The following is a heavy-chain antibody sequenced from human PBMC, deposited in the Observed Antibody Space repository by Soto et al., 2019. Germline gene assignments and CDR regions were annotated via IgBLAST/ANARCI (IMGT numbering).Heavy chain of an antibody. V-gene: IGHV1-69*13. Sequence: SVKVSCKASGGTFSSYAISWVRQAPGQGLEWMGGIIPIFGTANYAQKFQGRVTITADESTSTAYMELSSLRSEDTAVYYCARDSYGDYAWFDPWGQGTLVTVSS. CDR1: GGTFSSYA. D-gene: IGHD4-17*01. J-gene: IGHJ5*02. CDR3: ARDSYGDYAWFDP. CDR2: IIPIFGTA.